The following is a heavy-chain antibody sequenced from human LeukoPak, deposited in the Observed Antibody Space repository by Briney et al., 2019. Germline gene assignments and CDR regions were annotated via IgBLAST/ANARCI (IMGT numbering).Heavy chain of an antibody. CDR3: ARGDDYVWGSYRYNDY. CDR2: ISSSSSTI. D-gene: IGHD3-16*02. CDR1: GFTFSSYS. J-gene: IGHJ4*02. V-gene: IGHV3-48*04. Sequence: PGGSLRLSCAASGFTFSSYSMNWVRQAPGKGLEWVSYISSSSSTIYYADSVKGRFTISRDNAKNSLYLQMNSLRAEDTAVYYCARGDDYVWGSYRYNDYWGQGTLVTVSS.